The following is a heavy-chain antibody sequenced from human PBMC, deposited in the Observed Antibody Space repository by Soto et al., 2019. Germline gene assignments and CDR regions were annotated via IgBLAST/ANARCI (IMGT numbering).Heavy chain of an antibody. Sequence: EVQLVESGGGLVHPGGSRRLSCAASGFTLSDHYVDWVRQAPGKGLEWVGRTKNKANRYTTEYAASVNGRFTISRDDSKNSLYLQMNSLKTEYTAVYYCARWVSGSPDNWGQGTLVTVSS. CDR1: GFTLSDHY. CDR2: TKNKANRYTT. J-gene: IGHJ4*02. V-gene: IGHV3-72*01. CDR3: ARWVSGSPDN. D-gene: IGHD1-26*01.